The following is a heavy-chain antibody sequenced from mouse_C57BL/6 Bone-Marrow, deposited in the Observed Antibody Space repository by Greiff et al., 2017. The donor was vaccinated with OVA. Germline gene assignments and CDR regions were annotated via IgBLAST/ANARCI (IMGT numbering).Heavy chain of an antibody. D-gene: IGHD2-4*01. J-gene: IGHJ3*01. V-gene: IGHV5-12*01. Sequence: EVHLVESGGGLVQPGGSLKLSCAASGFTFSDYYMYWVRQTPEKRLEWVAYISNGGGSTYYPDTVKGRFTISRDNAKNTLYLQMSRLKSEDTAMYYCAREEGYDSWFAYWGQGTLVTVSA. CDR3: AREEGYDSWFAY. CDR1: GFTFSDYY. CDR2: ISNGGGST.